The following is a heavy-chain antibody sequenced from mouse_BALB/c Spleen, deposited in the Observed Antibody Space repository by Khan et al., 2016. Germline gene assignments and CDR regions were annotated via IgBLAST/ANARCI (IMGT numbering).Heavy chain of an antibody. Sequence: VQLQQSGAELVKPGASVKLSCTASDFNIKDTYMHWVKQRPEQGLEWIGRIDPANGNTKYDPKFQGKATITADTSSTTAYLQLSSLTSEDTAVYYCAGSPYDYDVGFAYWGQGTLVTVSA. J-gene: IGHJ3*01. CDR1: DFNIKDTY. CDR3: AGSPYDYDVGFAY. D-gene: IGHD2-4*01. V-gene: IGHV14-3*02. CDR2: IDPANGNT.